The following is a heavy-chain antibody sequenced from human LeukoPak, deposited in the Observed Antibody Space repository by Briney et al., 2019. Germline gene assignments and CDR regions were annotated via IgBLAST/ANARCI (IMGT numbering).Heavy chain of an antibody. J-gene: IGHJ4*02. V-gene: IGHV1-69*05. CDR2: IIPIFGTA. Sequence: ASVKVSCKASGGTFSSYAISWVRQAPGQGLEWMGGIIPIFGTASYAQKFQGRVTMTRDMSTSTVYMELSSLRSEDTAVYYCARVFLICSGGSCYEVFDYWGQGTLVTVSS. D-gene: IGHD2-15*01. CDR1: GGTFSSYA. CDR3: ARVFLICSGGSCYEVFDY.